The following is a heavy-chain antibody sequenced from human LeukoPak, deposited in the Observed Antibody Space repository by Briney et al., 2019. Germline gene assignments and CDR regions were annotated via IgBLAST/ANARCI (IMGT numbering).Heavy chain of an antibody. J-gene: IGHJ4*02. Sequence: GGSLRLSCAASGFTFSSYSMNWVRQAPGKGLEWVSGISGSGSSTYYADSVKGRFTISRDNSKNTLYLQMNSLRAEDTAVYYCAKVLLGVYYFDYWGQGTLVTVSS. CDR2: ISGSGSST. CDR3: AKVLLGVYYFDY. V-gene: IGHV3-23*01. CDR1: GFTFSSYS. D-gene: IGHD2-8*01.